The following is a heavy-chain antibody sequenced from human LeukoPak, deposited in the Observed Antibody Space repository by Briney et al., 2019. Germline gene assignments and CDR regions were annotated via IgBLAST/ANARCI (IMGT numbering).Heavy chain of an antibody. V-gene: IGHV4-59*01. CDR2: IYYSGST. CDR1: GGSISSYY. CDR3: ARGGGSGYSYYFDY. D-gene: IGHD3-22*01. J-gene: IGHJ4*02. Sequence: PSETLSLTCTVSGGSISSYYWSWIRQPPGKGLEWIGYIYYSGSTNYNPSLKSRVTISVDTSKNQFSLKLSSVTAADTAVYYCARGGGSGYSYYFDYWGQGTLVTVSS.